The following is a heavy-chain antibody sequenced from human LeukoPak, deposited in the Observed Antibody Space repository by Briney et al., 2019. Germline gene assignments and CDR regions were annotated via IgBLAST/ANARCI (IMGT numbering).Heavy chain of an antibody. CDR1: GYSFTNYW. V-gene: IGHV5-51*01. Sequence: GESLKISSNGSGYSFTNYWIGWVRQMPGKGLECMGIIYPGDSDTRYSPSFQGQVTISADKSISTASLQWSSVTAADTAVYYCARRQPLIDAFDIWGEGTMVTVSS. CDR3: ARRQPLIDAFDI. D-gene: IGHD3-16*01. J-gene: IGHJ3*02. CDR2: IYPGDSDT.